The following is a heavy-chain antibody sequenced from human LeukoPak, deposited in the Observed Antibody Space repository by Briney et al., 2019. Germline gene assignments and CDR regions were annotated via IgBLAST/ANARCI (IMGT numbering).Heavy chain of an antibody. CDR1: GFTFSSYN. V-gene: IGHV3-7*01. J-gene: IGHJ4*02. CDR2: IKQDGSEK. Sequence: PGGSLRLSCAASGFTFSSYNMNWVRQAPGKGLEWVANIKQDGSEKYYVDSVRGRLTISRDNAENSLFLQMNRLRVEDTAVYYCTRDFGRSSYYFDFWGQGTLVTVSS. CDR3: TRDFGRSSYYFDF. D-gene: IGHD3-3*01.